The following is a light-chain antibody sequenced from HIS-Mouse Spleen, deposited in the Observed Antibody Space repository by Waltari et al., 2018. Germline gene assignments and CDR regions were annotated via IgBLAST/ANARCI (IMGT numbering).Light chain of an antibody. CDR1: SSYVGGSND. CDR2: QVS. Sequence: QSALTQPASVSGSPGQSITIPCTGTSSYVGGSNDVSWYQQHPGKAPKLMIYQVSNRPSGVSNRFSGSKSGNTASLTISGLQAEDEADYYCSSYTSSSTVFGGGTKLTVL. J-gene: IGLJ2*01. V-gene: IGLV2-14*01. CDR3: SSYTSSSTV.